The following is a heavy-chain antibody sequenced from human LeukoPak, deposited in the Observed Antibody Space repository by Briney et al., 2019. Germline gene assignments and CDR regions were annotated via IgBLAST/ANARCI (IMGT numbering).Heavy chain of an antibody. Sequence: SETLSLTCTVSGGSISSYYWSWIRQPPGKGLEWVGYIYYSGSTNYNPSLKSRVTISVDTSKNQFSLKLSSVTAADTAVYYCARGPILLAAAGAFDIWGQGTMVTVSS. CDR3: ARGPILLAAAGAFDI. D-gene: IGHD6-13*01. V-gene: IGHV4-59*01. J-gene: IGHJ3*02. CDR2: IYYSGST. CDR1: GGSISSYY.